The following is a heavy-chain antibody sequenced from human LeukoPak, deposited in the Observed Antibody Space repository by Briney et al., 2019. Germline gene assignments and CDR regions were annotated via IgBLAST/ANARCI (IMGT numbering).Heavy chain of an antibody. CDR3: ARTHYGSGSYWFDP. Sequence: SETLSLTCTVSGGSISSYYWNWIRQPAGKGLEWIGRIYSSGSTNYNPSLKSRVTMSVDTSKNQFSLKLSSVTAADTAVYYCARTHYGSGSYWFDPWGQGTLVTVSS. CDR1: GGSISSYY. D-gene: IGHD3-10*01. CDR2: IYSSGST. J-gene: IGHJ5*02. V-gene: IGHV4-4*07.